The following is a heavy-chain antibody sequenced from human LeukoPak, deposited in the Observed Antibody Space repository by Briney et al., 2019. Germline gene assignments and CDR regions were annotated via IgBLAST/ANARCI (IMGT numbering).Heavy chain of an antibody. D-gene: IGHD4-17*01. CDR2: ISYDGSNK. V-gene: IGHV3-30*03. Sequence: GGSLRLSCAVSGFTFSSYGMHWVRQAPGKGLEWVAVISYDGSNKYYEDSVKGRFTISRDNSKNTLYLQMNSLRAEDTAVYYCARVSPNTVTTLQYFDYWGQGTLVTVSS. J-gene: IGHJ4*02. CDR3: ARVSPNTVTTLQYFDY. CDR1: GFTFSSYG.